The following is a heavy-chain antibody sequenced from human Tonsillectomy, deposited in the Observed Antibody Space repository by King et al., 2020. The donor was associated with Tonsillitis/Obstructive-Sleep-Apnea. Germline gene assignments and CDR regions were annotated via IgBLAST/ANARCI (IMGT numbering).Heavy chain of an antibody. J-gene: IGHJ4*02. CDR2: INPNSGGT. CDR3: AGGEYDYIWGSYRPYYFDY. Sequence: QLVQSGAEVKKPGASVKVSCKASGYTFTGYYMHWVRQAPGQGLEWMGRINPNSGGTNYAQKFQGRVTMTRDTSISTAYMELSRLRSDDTAVYYCAGGEYDYIWGSYRPYYFDYWGQGTLVTVSS. D-gene: IGHD3-16*02. V-gene: IGHV1-2*06. CDR1: GYTFTGYY.